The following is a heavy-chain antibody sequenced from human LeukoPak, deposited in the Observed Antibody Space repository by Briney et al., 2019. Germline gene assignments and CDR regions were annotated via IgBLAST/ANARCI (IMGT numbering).Heavy chain of an antibody. V-gene: IGHV3-23*01. D-gene: IGHD5-18*01. Sequence: GGSLRLSCAASGFTFSSYSMNWVRQAPGKGLEWVSAISGSGGSTYYADSVKGRFTISRDNSKNTLYLQMNSLRAEDTAVYYCTKGTIWLPFDYWGQGTLVTVSS. CDR2: ISGSGGST. CDR3: TKGTIWLPFDY. J-gene: IGHJ4*02. CDR1: GFTFSSYS.